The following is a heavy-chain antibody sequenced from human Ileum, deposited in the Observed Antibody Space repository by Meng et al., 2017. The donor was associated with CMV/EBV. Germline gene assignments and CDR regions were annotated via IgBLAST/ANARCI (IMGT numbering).Heavy chain of an antibody. CDR3: SRTWMQVRSPVFDY. J-gene: IGHJ4*02. Sequence: QVQLGRPRSGMQKPGDPVALLSKSSGLPCSGHYLPGGRPAPGQGLQGMGWINPDNGGTYYTQKFKGRVTRTRDTSINTAYMELSRLTSDDTAVYFCSRTWMQVRSPVFDYWGQGTLVTVSS. V-gene: IGHV1-2*02. D-gene: IGHD4-17*01. CDR2: INPDNGGT. CDR1: GLPCSGHY.